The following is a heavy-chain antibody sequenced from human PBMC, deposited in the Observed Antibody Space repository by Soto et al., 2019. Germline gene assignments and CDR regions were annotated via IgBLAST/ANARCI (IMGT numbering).Heavy chain of an antibody. V-gene: IGHV3-11*01. CDR3: AREAGTYWYFDL. D-gene: IGHD1-1*01. CDR2: MSSSGTTI. CDR1: GFTFSDYY. Sequence: QMQLVESGGGLVKPGGSLRLSCAASGFTFSDYYMSWIRQAPGKGLEWVSYMSSSGTTIYYADSVRGRFTISGDNAKNSIYLQMNSLRAEDTAVYYCAREAGTYWYFDLWGRGTLVTVSS. J-gene: IGHJ2*01.